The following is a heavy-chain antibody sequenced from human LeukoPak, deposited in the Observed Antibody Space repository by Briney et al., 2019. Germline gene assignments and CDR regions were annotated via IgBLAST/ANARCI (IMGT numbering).Heavy chain of an antibody. J-gene: IGHJ3*02. CDR3: ARNYSEGSGDNALDI. V-gene: IGHV4-61*08. D-gene: IGHD3-10*01. Sequence: PSQTLSLTCTVSGGSISSGGYYWSWIRQSPGKGLEWIGYIYYSGSTNYNPSLKSRVTMSVDTSKNQFSLKLSSVTAADTALYYCARNYSEGSGDNALDIWAKGQWSPSLQ. CDR1: GGSISSGGYY. CDR2: IYYSGST.